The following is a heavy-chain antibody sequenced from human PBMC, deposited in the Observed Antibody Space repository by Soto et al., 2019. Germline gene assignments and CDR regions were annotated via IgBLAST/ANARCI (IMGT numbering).Heavy chain of an antibody. D-gene: IGHD3-3*01. CDR1: GFIFNNYY. V-gene: IGHV1-46*02. CDR2: INPSGDSP. Sequence: QEQLVQSGAEVKKPGASVKVSCKSSGFIFNNYYIHWVRQAPGEGLEWMGIINPSGDSPTPAPKFQGIVTMTRDTSTTTAYMQLSSLRSADTALYYCARGERFLESKMAMNMDVWGQGTTVTVAS. CDR3: ARGERFLESKMAMNMDV. J-gene: IGHJ6*02.